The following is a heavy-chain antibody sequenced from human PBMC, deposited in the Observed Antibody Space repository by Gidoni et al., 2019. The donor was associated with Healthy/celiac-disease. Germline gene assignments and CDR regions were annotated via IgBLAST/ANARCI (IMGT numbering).Heavy chain of an antibody. D-gene: IGHD3-16*01. J-gene: IGHJ6*03. Sequence: QVQLVQSGAEVKKPGASVKVSCKASGYTFTGYYMHWVRQAPGQGLEWMGRINPNSGGTNYAQKFQGRVTMTRDTSISTAYMELSRLRSDDTAVYYCARDRGATLKPPTNYMDVWGKGTTVTVSS. V-gene: IGHV1-2*06. CDR2: INPNSGGT. CDR3: ARDRGATLKPPTNYMDV. CDR1: GYTFTGYY.